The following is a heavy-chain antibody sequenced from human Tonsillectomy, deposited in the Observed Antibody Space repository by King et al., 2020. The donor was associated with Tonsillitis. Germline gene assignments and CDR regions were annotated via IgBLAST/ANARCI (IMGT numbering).Heavy chain of an antibody. J-gene: IGHJ3*02. Sequence: VQLVESGPGLVKPSGTLSLTCAVSGGSISSSNWWSWVRQPPGKGLEWIGEIYHTGRTNYNPALKSRVAISVDNSKNQFSLELTSVTAAGTAVYYCARSPNYYDSSGYSWAFDMWGQGTMVTVSS. CDR3: ARSPNYYDSSGYSWAFDM. D-gene: IGHD3-22*01. CDR2: IYHTGRT. V-gene: IGHV4-4*02. CDR1: GGSISSSNW.